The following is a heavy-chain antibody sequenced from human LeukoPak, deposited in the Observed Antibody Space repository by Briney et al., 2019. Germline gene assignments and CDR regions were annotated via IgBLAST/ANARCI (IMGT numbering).Heavy chain of an antibody. CDR2: MYYSGST. V-gene: IGHV4-39*07. CDR3: AREIPLGYYYMDV. D-gene: IGHD2-21*01. CDR1: GGSISSSSHY. Sequence: SETLSLTCTVSGGSISSSSHYWGWIRQSPGKLLEWIGSMYYSGSTHYNPSLKSRVTISVDTSKNQFSLKLSSVTAADTAVYYCAREIPLGYYYMDVWSKGTTVTVSS. J-gene: IGHJ6*03.